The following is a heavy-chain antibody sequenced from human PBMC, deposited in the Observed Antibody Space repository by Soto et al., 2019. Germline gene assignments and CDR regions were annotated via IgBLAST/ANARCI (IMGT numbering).Heavy chain of an antibody. J-gene: IGHJ4*02. CDR2: ISSSSSYI. D-gene: IGHD3-9*01. Sequence: PGGSLRLSCAASGFTFSSYSMNWVRQAPGKGLEWVSSISSSSSYIYYADSVKGRFTISRDNAKNSLYLQMNSLRAEDTAVYYCARDTNLGAGYYYYWGQGTLVTAPQ. V-gene: IGHV3-21*01. CDR1: GFTFSSYS. CDR3: ARDTNLGAGYYYY.